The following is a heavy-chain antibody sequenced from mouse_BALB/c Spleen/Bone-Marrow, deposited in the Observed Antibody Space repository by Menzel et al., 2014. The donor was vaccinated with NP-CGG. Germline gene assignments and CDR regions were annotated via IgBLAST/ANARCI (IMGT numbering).Heavy chain of an antibody. Sequence: VHLQQSGAELVRPGSSVKISCKASGYAFSRSWMNWVKQRPGQGLEWIGQIYPGDDDTNYSGKFKGRATLTADKSSGTAYMQLSSLTSEYSAGYFWAGSTPLAYWGQGTLVTVSA. CDR1: GYAFSRSW. CDR2: IYPGDDDT. D-gene: IGHD1-1*01. J-gene: IGHJ3*01. V-gene: IGHV1-80*01. CDR3: AGSTPLAY.